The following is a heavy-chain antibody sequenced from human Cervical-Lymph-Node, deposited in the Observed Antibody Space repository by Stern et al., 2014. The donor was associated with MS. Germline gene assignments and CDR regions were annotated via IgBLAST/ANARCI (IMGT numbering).Heavy chain of an antibody. D-gene: IGHD1-26*01. V-gene: IGHV3-30*04. Sequence: VQLVESGGGVVQPGRSLRLSCAASGFVFRRYALHWVRQAPGKGLEWVALISDDGRDKYYTDSVKGRFTVSRDNSNNTVELEMNSLRLEDTAVYYCAKGGSGSYLDWGQGSLVTVSS. CDR2: ISDDGRDK. CDR1: GFVFRRYA. J-gene: IGHJ4*02. CDR3: AKGGSGSYLD.